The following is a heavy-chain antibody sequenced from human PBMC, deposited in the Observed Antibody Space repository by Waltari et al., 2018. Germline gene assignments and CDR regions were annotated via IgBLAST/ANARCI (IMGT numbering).Heavy chain of an antibody. D-gene: IGHD5-12*01. V-gene: IGHV4-59*01. CDR2: IYYSGST. Sequence: QVQLQESGPGLVKPSETLSLTCTVSGGSIRSYSLTWIRQPPGKGLEWIGYIYYSGSTNYNPSLKSRVTISVDTSKNQFSLKLSSVTAADTAVYYCARDRGGYKYFDYWGQGTLVTVSS. CDR1: GGSIRSYS. J-gene: IGHJ4*02. CDR3: ARDRGGYKYFDY.